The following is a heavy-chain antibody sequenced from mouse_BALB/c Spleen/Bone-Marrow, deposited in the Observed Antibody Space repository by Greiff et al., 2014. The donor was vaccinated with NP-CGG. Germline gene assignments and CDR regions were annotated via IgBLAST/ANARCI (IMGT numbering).Heavy chain of an antibody. CDR1: GYAFSSYW. Sequence: QVQLKESGAELVRPGSSVKISCKASGYAFSSYWMNWVKQRPGQGLEWIGQIYPGDGDTNYNGNFKDKATLTTDKSSTTAYMRLSSLTSEDSAVYFCARGGRLTGYYFDYWGQGTTLTVSS. CDR3: ARGGRLTGYYFDY. CDR2: IYPGDGDT. V-gene: IGHV1-80*01. D-gene: IGHD4-1*01. J-gene: IGHJ2*01.